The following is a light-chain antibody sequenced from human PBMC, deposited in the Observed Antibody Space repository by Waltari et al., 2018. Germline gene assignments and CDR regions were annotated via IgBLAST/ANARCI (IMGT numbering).Light chain of an antibody. Sequence: VLTQSPGTLSLSPGETDTLSCRAIQSISKYLLWYQQRPGHAPRLLIYAASTRATGVPDRFSGSGYGTDFTLTISRLEPEDFAVYYCQNHERLPATFGQGTKVEIK. J-gene: IGKJ1*01. V-gene: IGKV3-20*01. CDR2: AAS. CDR3: QNHERLPAT. CDR1: QSISKY.